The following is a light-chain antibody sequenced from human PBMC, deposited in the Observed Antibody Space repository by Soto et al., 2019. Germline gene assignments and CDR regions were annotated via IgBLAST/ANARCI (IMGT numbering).Light chain of an antibody. CDR1: PSVSRSY. V-gene: IGKV3-20*01. J-gene: IGKJ1*01. Sequence: EIVLTQSPGTVSLTTEARATLSCRASPSVSRSYLAWYQQKPGQAPRLLIYGASSRATGIPDRFSGSGSGTDFTLTISRLEPEDFAVYYCQQYGSSPKTFGQGAMVDIK. CDR2: GAS. CDR3: QQYGSSPKT.